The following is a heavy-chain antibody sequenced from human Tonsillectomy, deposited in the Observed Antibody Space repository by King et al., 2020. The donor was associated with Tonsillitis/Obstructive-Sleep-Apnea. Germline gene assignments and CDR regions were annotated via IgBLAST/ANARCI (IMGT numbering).Heavy chain of an antibody. CDR2: IYYSGST. CDR3: AREVVPAATKYYYYGMDV. CDR1: GGSISSYY. Sequence: VQLQESGPGLVKPSETLSLTCTVSGGSISSYYWSWIRQPPGKGLEWIGYIYYSGSTNYNPSLKSQVTISVDTSKNQFSLKLSSVTPADTAVYYCAREVVPAATKYYYYGMDVWGQGTTVTVSS. J-gene: IGHJ6*02. D-gene: IGHD2-2*01. V-gene: IGHV4-59*01.